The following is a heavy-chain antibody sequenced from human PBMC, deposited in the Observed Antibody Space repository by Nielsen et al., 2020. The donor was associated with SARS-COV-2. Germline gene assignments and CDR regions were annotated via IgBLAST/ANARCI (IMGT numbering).Heavy chain of an antibody. Sequence: SCKASGYTFTSYYMHWVRQAPGKGLEWVAVIWYDGSNKYYADSVKGRFTISRDNSKNTLYLQMNSLRAEDTAVYYCARGNYYDSSGSITLLLDYWGQGTLVTVSS. CDR2: IWYDGSNK. J-gene: IGHJ4*02. CDR3: ARGNYYDSSGSITLLLDY. CDR1: GYTFTSYY. D-gene: IGHD3-22*01. V-gene: IGHV3-33*01.